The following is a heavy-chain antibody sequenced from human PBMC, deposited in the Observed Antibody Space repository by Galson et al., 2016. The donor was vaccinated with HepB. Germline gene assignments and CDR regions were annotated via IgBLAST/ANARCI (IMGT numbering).Heavy chain of an antibody. CDR3: ARENDGHILGTSPRFDY. D-gene: IGHD5-12*01. V-gene: IGHV1-2*02. J-gene: IGHJ4*02. CDR1: GYTFTDYY. Sequence: SVKVSCKVSGYTFTDYYLHWVRQAPGQGLEWMGWINPSSGGTDIEQKFQSRVTLTSDTSISTVYMELSGLQSGDTAVYYCARENDGHILGTSPRFDYWGQGSLVSVSS. CDR2: INPSSGGT.